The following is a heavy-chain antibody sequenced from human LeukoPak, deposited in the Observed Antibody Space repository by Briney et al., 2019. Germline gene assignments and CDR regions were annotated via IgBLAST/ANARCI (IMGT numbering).Heavy chain of an antibody. V-gene: IGHV4-31*03. J-gene: IGHJ4*02. CDR2: IYYSGST. Sequence: PSQTLSLTCTVSGGSISSGGYYWSWIRQHPGKGLEWIGYIYYSGSTYYDPSLKSRVTISVDTSKNQFSLKLSSVTAADTAVYYCARVGYDYVWGSYRYHYFDYWGQGTLVTVSS. CDR3: ARVGYDYVWGSYRYHYFDY. D-gene: IGHD3-16*02. CDR1: GGSISSGGYY.